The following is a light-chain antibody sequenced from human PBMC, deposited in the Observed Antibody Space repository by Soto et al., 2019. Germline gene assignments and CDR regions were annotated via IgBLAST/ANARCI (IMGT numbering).Light chain of an antibody. Sequence: EIVLTQSPVTLSLSPGEGATLSCRASQSVSSYLAWYQQKPGQAPRLLIYDASNRATGIPARFSGSGSGTDFTLTISSLEPEDFAVYYCQQRSTAITFGQGTRLEIK. CDR3: QQRSTAIT. CDR1: QSVSSY. CDR2: DAS. V-gene: IGKV3-11*01. J-gene: IGKJ5*01.